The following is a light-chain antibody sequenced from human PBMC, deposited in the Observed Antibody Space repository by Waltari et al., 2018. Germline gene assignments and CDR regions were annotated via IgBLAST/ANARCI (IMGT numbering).Light chain of an antibody. CDR1: QSVSSG. V-gene: IGKV3-15*01. CDR2: GAS. J-gene: IGKJ1*01. CDR3: QQYNNWPGT. Sequence: ETVMTQSPATLSVSPGERATLSCRASQSVSSGLAGYQQKPGQAPRLLSSGASTRATGIPARFSGSGSGTEFTLTISSLQSEDFAVYYCQQYNNWPGTFGQGTKVEIK.